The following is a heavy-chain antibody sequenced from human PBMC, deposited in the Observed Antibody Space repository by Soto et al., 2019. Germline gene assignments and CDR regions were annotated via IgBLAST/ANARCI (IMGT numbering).Heavy chain of an antibody. J-gene: IGHJ6*03. D-gene: IGHD6-6*01. CDR3: ARRRGSSSYYRSYYYYMDV. Sequence: SETLSLTCAVYGWSFSGYYWSWIRQPPGKGLEWIGEINHSGSTNYNPSLKSRVTISVDTSKNQFSLKLSSVTAADTAVYYCARRRGSSSYYRSYYYYMDVWGKGTTVTVSS. CDR1: GWSFSGYY. CDR2: INHSGST. V-gene: IGHV4-34*01.